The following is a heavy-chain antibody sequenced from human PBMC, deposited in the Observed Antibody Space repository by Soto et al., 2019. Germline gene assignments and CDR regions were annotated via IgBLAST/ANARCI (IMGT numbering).Heavy chain of an antibody. D-gene: IGHD6-19*01. Sequence: QVQLVESGGGVVQPGRSLRLSCAASGFTFSSYGMHWVRQAPGKGLEWVAVISFDGSNKYYPDSVRGRFTISRDNSKNTLYLQMNSLRAEDTAMYYCAKDSYSSGWALDGGPFDYWGQGTLVTVSS. CDR2: ISFDGSNK. V-gene: IGHV3-30*18. CDR3: AKDSYSSGWALDGGPFDY. CDR1: GFTFSSYG. J-gene: IGHJ4*02.